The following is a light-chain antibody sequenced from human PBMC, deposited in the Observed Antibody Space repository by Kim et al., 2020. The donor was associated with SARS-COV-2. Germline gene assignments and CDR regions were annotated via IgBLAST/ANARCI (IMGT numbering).Light chain of an antibody. CDR2: GAS. Sequence: PGERATLSCRASQSVSASSVAWYQQKPGQGPRLLIYGASSRATGIPDRFTGSGSGTDFTLTISRLEPEDFAVYYCQQYGSSPLYTFGQGTKLEI. CDR1: QSVSASS. J-gene: IGKJ2*01. CDR3: QQYGSSPLYT. V-gene: IGKV3-20*01.